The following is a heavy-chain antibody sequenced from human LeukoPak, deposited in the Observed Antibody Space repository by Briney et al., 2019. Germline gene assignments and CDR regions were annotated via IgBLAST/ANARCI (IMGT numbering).Heavy chain of an antibody. D-gene: IGHD3-10*01. CDR3: AKDEVVYYYGSGSNWFDP. CDR2: ISSSGSTI. J-gene: IGHJ5*02. V-gene: IGHV3-48*03. Sequence: GGSLRLSCAASGFTFSSYEMNWVRQAPGKGLEWVSYISSSGSTIYYADSVKGRFTISRDNAKNSLYLQMNSLRAEDTAVYYCAKDEVVYYYGSGSNWFDPWGQGTLVTVSS. CDR1: GFTFSSYE.